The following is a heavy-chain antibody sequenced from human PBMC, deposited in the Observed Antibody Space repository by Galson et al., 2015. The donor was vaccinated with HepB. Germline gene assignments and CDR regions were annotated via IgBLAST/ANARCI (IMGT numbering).Heavy chain of an antibody. CDR3: ARVSGGNTGYMDV. CDR1: GGSISTENKW. D-gene: IGHD1/OR15-1a*01. Sequence: SETLSLTCAVSGGSISTENKWWSWFRQTPGKGLEWIQEIYHTGSTNYNPSLQSRVTISVDKSKNQFSLKLRSVTAADTAVYYCARVSGGNTGYMDVWGKGITVAVSS. CDR2: IYHTGST. V-gene: IGHV4-4*02. J-gene: IGHJ6*03.